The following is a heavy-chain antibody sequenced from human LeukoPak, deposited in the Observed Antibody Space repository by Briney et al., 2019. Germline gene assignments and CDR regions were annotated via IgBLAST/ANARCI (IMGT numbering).Heavy chain of an antibody. V-gene: IGHV1-8*01. D-gene: IGHD2-15*01. CDR3: ARGYCSGGSCYSVYNWFDP. CDR1: GYTFTSYD. J-gene: IGHJ5*02. CDR2: MNPNSGNT. Sequence: EASVKVSCKASGYTFTSYDINWVRQATGQGLEWMGWMNPNSGNTGYAQKFQGRVTMTRNTSISTAYMELSSLRSEDTAVYCCARGYCSGGSCYSVYNWFDPWGQGTLVTVSS.